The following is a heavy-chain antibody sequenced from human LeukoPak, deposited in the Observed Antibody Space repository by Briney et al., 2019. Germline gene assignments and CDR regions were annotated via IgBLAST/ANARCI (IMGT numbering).Heavy chain of an antibody. J-gene: IGHJ4*02. V-gene: IGHV3-33*06. CDR1: GFTFSNYG. D-gene: IGHD5-18*01. CDR3: AKTLTVMVGFSPDY. CDR2: IWYDGSNK. Sequence: GKSLRLSCAASGFTFSNYGMHWVRQAPGKGLEWVALIWYDGSNKYYADSVKGRFTISRDNSKNTLYLQVNSLRDEDTAVYYCAKTLTVMVGFSPDYWGQGTLVTVSS.